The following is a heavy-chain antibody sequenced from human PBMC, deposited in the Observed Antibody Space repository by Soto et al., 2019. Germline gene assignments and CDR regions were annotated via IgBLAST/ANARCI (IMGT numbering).Heavy chain of an antibody. J-gene: IGHJ6*02. CDR1: GFTFSSYG. D-gene: IGHD2-21*02. Sequence: QVQLVESGGGVVQPGRSLRLSCAASGFTFSSYGMHWVRQAPGKGLEWVAVIWYDGSNKYYADSVKGRFTIYRDNSKNTLYLQMNSLRAEDTAVYYCARDGRYCGGDCYSYYYYYGMDVWGQGTTVTVSS. V-gene: IGHV3-33*01. CDR3: ARDGRYCGGDCYSYYYYYGMDV. CDR2: IWYDGSNK.